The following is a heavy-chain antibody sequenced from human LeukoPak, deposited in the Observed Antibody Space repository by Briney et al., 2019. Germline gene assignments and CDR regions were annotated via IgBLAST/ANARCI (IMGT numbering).Heavy chain of an antibody. CDR1: GFTFSSYA. D-gene: IGHD3-10*01. Sequence: PGGSLRLSCAASGFTFSSYAVGWVRQTPGKGLEWVSSISYSGGSTHYADSVKGRFTISRDNSKNTLYLQMNSLRAEDTAVFYCVKSGSGSYYNPDFDYWGQGTLVTVSS. V-gene: IGHV3-23*01. CDR3: VKSGSGSYYNPDFDY. J-gene: IGHJ4*02. CDR2: ISYSGGST.